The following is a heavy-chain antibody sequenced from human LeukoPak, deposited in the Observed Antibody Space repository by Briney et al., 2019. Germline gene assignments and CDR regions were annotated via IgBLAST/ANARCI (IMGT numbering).Heavy chain of an antibody. V-gene: IGHV1-69*06. CDR2: IMPISGTA. J-gene: IGHJ4*02. D-gene: IGHD2-2*01. CDR1: GGTFSSYD. Sequence: SVTVSCKASGGTFSSYDISWVRQAPGQGLEWMGGIMPISGTANYAQKFQGRVTVTADKPTNTAYMELSSLRSEDTAVYYCASGRTDIVVVPATLRNYYFDYWGQGTLVTVSS. CDR3: ASGRTDIVVVPATLRNYYFDY.